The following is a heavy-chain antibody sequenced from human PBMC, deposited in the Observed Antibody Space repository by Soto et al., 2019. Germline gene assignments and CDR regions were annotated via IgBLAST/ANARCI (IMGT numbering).Heavy chain of an antibody. V-gene: IGHV3-9*01. CDR3: AKDIXQYNWNYGRYYFYGMDV. D-gene: IGHD1-7*01. Sequence: PGGSLRLSCAASGFSLDYYAMHWVRQAPGKGLEWVSGISWNSGSIGYADSVKGRFTISRDNAKNSLYLQMNSLRAEDTAFYYCAKDIXQYNWNYGRYYFYGMDVWGQGTTVTVSS. J-gene: IGHJ6*02. CDR1: GFSLDYYA. CDR2: ISWNSGSI.